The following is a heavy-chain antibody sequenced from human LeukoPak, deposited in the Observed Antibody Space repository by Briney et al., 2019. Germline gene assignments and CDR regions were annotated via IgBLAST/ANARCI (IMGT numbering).Heavy chain of an antibody. D-gene: IGHD5-12*01. Sequence: GESLKISCKGSGYSFNNYWIGWVRQMPGKGLEWMGIIYPGDSDTRYSPSFQGQVTISADKSISTAYLQWSSLRASDTAMYYRARSGYDYYYYYAFDVWGQGTTVIISS. CDR1: GYSFNNYW. CDR2: IYPGDSDT. CDR3: ARSGYDYYYYYAFDV. J-gene: IGHJ6*02. V-gene: IGHV5-51*01.